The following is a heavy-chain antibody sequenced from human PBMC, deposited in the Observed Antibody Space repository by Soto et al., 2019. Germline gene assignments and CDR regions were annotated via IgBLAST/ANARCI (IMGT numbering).Heavy chain of an antibody. D-gene: IGHD2-15*01. Sequence: QVQLQQWGAGLLKPSETLSLTCAVYGGSFSGYYWSWIRQPPGKGLEWIGEINHSGSTNYNPSLKSRVTISVDTSKNQFSLKLSSVTAADTAVYYCARVLGSGAPYGTDVWGQGTTVTVSS. J-gene: IGHJ6*02. CDR1: GGSFSGYY. V-gene: IGHV4-34*01. CDR3: ARVLGSGAPYGTDV. CDR2: INHSGST.